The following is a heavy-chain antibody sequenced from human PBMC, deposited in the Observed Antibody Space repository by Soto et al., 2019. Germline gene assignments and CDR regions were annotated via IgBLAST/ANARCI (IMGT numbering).Heavy chain of an antibody. Sequence: QITLEESGPTLVKPTQTLTLTCTFSGFSLSTTGVGVAWIRQPPGKALEWLALIYWNDEKRYSPSLKSRLTITKDTSKNQVVLTMTNMDPVDTATYYCAHEGYGSDNWFDAWGREPWSPSPQ. CDR3: AHEGYGSDNWFDA. J-gene: IGHJ5*02. CDR1: GFSLSTTGVG. D-gene: IGHD6-13*01. V-gene: IGHV2-5*01. CDR2: IYWNDEK.